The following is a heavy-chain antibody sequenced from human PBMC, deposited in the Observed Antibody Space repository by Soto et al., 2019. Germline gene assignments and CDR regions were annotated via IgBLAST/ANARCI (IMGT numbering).Heavy chain of an antibody. CDR3: ARETYYFDY. V-gene: IGHV3-7*01. CDR1: GITFSTYW. Sequence: GGSLRLSCAASGITFSTYWRSWVRQAPGKGLEWVANIKQDGSEKYYVDSVKGRFTISRDNADNSLYLQMNSLRAEDTAVYYCARETYYFDYWGQGALVTVPS. J-gene: IGHJ4*02. CDR2: IKQDGSEK.